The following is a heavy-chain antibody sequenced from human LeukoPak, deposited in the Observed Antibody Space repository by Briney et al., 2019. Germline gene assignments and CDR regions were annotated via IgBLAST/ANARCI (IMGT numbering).Heavy chain of an antibody. V-gene: IGHV4-59*02. CDR2: IHYSAST. Sequence: SETLSLTCTVSGASVGAYYWTWILQPPGKRLEWLAQIHYSASTNYNPSLNCRVTMSLDASKTQSSLKLSSVTDADTAVYYCVQVRLAGLFDPWGQGTLVNVSS. CDR3: VQVRLAGLFDP. J-gene: IGHJ5*02. D-gene: IGHD3-3*02. CDR1: GASVGAYY.